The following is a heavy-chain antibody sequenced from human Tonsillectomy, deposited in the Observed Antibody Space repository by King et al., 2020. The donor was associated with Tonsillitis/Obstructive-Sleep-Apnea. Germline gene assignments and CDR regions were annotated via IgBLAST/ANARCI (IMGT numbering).Heavy chain of an antibody. D-gene: IGHD3-10*01. CDR1: GFTFSSYG. CDR2: ISYDGSNK. Sequence: VQLVESGGGVVQPGRSLRLSCAASGFTFSSYGMHWVRQAPGKGLEWVAVISYDGSNKYYADSVKGRFTFSRDNSKNTLYLQMNSLRAEDTAVYYCAKAGTPRTYYYGSGNNWFDPWGQGTLVTVSS. CDR3: AKAGTPRTYYYGSGNNWFDP. V-gene: IGHV3-30*18. J-gene: IGHJ5*02.